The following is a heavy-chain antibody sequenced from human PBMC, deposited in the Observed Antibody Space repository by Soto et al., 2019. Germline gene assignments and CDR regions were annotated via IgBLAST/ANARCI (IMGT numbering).Heavy chain of an antibody. D-gene: IGHD3-3*01. J-gene: IGHJ3*02. CDR2: IYYSGST. V-gene: IGHV4-30-4*01. CDR1: GGSISSGDYY. CDR3: ARERKQSTIFGVVILPRLVI. Sequence: SETLSLTCTVSGGSISSGDYYWSWIRQPPGKGLEWIGYIYYSGSTYYNPSLKSRDTISVDTSKNQFSLKLSSVTAADTAVYYCARERKQSTIFGVVILPRLVIWGQGTMVTVSS.